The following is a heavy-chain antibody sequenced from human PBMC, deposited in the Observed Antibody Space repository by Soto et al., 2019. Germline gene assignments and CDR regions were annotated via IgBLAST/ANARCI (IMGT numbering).Heavy chain of an antibody. CDR3: ARDGNLGGTRANYD. V-gene: IGHV6-1*01. D-gene: IGHD1-7*01. CDR1: GDSVSSISAA. Sequence: SQTLSLTCVISGDSVSSISAAWNWIRQSPSRGLEWLGRTYYRSKWCHDYAVSVKGRITINADTSKNQFSLELNSVTPEDTAVYYCARDGNLGGTRANYDWGQGTLVTVSS. J-gene: IGHJ4*02. CDR2: TYYRSKWCH.